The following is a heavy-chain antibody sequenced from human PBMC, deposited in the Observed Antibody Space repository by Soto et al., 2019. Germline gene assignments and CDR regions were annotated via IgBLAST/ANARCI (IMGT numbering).Heavy chain of an antibody. Sequence: SETLSLTCTVSGASTSGYFWAWIRQPPGKGLEWIGYFYGGSTNYNPSLKSRATISMAPSKNHFSLNLMSVTAADTAVYYCAGDSRSAEGWLDPWGQGTLVTLSS. CDR3: AGDSRSAEGWLDP. J-gene: IGHJ5*02. D-gene: IGHD1-26*01. CDR2: FYGGST. CDR1: GASTSGYF. V-gene: IGHV4-59*01.